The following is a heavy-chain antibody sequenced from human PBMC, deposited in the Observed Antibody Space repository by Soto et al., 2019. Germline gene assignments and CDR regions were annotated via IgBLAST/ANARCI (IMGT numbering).Heavy chain of an antibody. CDR2: INPNSGGT. CDR1: GDTFTGNY. D-gene: IGHD6-6*01. CDR3: ARDGDSSSPFDI. V-gene: IGHV1-2*02. J-gene: IGHJ3*02. Sequence: QVQLVQSGAEVKKPGASVKVYCKASGDTFTGNYMHWVRQAPGQGLEWMGWINPNSGGTNYAQKFQGRVTVTRDTSISTAYMELSRLRSDVTAVYYCARDGDSSSPFDIWGQGTMVTVSS.